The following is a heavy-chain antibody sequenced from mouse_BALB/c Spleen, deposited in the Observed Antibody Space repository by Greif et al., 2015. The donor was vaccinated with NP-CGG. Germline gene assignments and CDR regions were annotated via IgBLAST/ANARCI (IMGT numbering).Heavy chain of an antibody. CDR3: ARKITGSFDY. J-gene: IGHJ2*01. CDR1: GYAFTNYF. CDR2: RNPGSSGI. D-gene: IGHD4-1*01. Sequence: VMLVESGAELVRPGTSVKVSCKASGYAFTNYFIEGVKQRPGQGLEWIGVRNPGSSGINYNEKFKGKATLTADKSSSTAYMQLSSLTSDDSAVYFCARKITGSFDYWGQGTTLTVSS. V-gene: IGHV1-54*03.